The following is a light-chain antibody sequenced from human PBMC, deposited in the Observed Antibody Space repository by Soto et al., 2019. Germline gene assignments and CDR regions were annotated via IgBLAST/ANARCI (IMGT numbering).Light chain of an antibody. J-gene: IGKJ1*01. Sequence: EILLTQSPATLSLSPGERAILSCRASQSVGTYLAWYQQKPGQAPRLLIYDASNRATGIPARFGGSGSGTDFTLTINSLEPEDFAVYYGQQRRNWSGTFGHGTDVEIK. CDR2: DAS. V-gene: IGKV3-11*01. CDR1: QSVGTY. CDR3: QQRRNWSGT.